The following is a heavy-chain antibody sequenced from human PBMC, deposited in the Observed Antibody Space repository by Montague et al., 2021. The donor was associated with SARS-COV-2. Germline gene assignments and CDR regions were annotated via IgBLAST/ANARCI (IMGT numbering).Heavy chain of an antibody. CDR1: GFTFSSYS. D-gene: IGHD3-9*01. CDR2: ISSSSSYI. CDR3: ARDVYYDILTGYYNY. Sequence: SLRLXCAASGFTFSSYSMNWVRQAPGKGLEWVSSISSSSSYIYYADSVKGRFTISRDNAKNSLYLQMNSLRAEDTAVYYCARDVYYDILTGYYNYWGQGTLVTVSS. V-gene: IGHV3-21*01. J-gene: IGHJ4*02.